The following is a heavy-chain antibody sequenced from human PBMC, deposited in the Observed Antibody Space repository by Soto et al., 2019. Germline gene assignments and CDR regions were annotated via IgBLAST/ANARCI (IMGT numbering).Heavy chain of an antibody. D-gene: IGHD3-22*01. Sequence: SETLSLTCTVSGGSISSGGYYWSWIRQHPGKGLEWIGYIYYSGSTYYNPSLKSRVTISVDTSKNQFSLKLSSVTAADTAVYYCASGYHYYDSSGYYYQGYYFDYWGQGTLVTVSS. J-gene: IGHJ4*02. CDR1: GGSISSGGYY. V-gene: IGHV4-31*03. CDR2: IYYSGST. CDR3: ASGYHYYDSSGYYYQGYYFDY.